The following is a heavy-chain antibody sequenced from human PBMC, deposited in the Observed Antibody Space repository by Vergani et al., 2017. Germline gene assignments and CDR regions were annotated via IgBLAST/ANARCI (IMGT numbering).Heavy chain of an antibody. V-gene: IGHV4-39*01. J-gene: IGHJ4*02. D-gene: IGHD3/OR15-3a*01. Sequence: QLQLQESGPGLVKPSETLSLTCTVSGGSISSSSYYWGWIRQPPGKGLEWIGSIYYSGSTYYNPSLKSRVTISVDTSKNQFSLKLSSVTAADTAVYYCAGEGMRTGYEYWGQGTLVTVSS. CDR3: AGEGMRTGYEY. CDR2: IYYSGST. CDR1: GGSISSSSYY.